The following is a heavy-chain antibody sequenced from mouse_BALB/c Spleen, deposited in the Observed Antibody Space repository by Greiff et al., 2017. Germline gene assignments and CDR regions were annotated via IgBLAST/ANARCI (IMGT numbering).Heavy chain of an antibody. CDR2: INPGSGGT. D-gene: IGHD2-14*01. Sequence: VQLVESGAELVRPGTSVKVSCKASGYAFTNYLIEWVKQRPGQGLEWIGVINPGSGGTNYNEKFKGKATLTADKSSSTAYMQLSSLTSDDSAVYFCARRGVRRHAMDYWGQGTSVTVSS. CDR1: GYAFTNYL. V-gene: IGHV1-54*03. J-gene: IGHJ4*01. CDR3: ARRGVRRHAMDY.